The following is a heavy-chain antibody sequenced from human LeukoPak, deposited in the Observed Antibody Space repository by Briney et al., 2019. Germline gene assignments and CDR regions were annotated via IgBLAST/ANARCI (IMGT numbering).Heavy chain of an antibody. CDR2: TYHSGST. D-gene: IGHD5-12*01. V-gene: IGHV4-4*02. J-gene: IGHJ4*02. CDR3: ATLRGYSGYDFLTNDY. Sequence: SETLSLTCAVSGGSIGSSNWWSWVRQPPGKGLEWIGETYHSGSTNYNPSLKSRVTISVDKSKNQFSLKLSSVTAADTAVYYCATLRGYSGYDFLTNDYWGQGTLVTVSS. CDR1: GGSIGSSNW.